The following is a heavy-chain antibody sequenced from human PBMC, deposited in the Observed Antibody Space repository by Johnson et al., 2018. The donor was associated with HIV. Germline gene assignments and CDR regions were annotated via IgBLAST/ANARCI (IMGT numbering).Heavy chain of an antibody. Sequence: MLLVESGGGLVQPGGSLRLSCAASGFTVSSNYMSWVRQAPGKGLECVSYIHNTGGTEYASSVKGRFTITPDISKNTLDLQMNSLRAEDTAVYYCALDRYCSSTSCRADNDAFDIWGQGTMVTVSS. CDR2: IHNTGGT. CDR1: GFTVSSNY. D-gene: IGHD2-2*01. J-gene: IGHJ3*02. CDR3: ALDRYCSSTSCRADNDAFDI. V-gene: IGHV3-66*01.